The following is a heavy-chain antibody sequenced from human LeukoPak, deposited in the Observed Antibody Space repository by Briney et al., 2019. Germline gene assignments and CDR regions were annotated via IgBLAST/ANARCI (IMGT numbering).Heavy chain of an antibody. D-gene: IGHD2-15*01. CDR2: ILSSGSDT. Sequence: GGPLRLSCVASGFTFSSYEMNWVRQAPGKGLEWVSYILSSGSDTYYADSVKGRFTISRDNAKNSLYLRMNSLRGEDTAVYYCARGGHCGGGLCYSLNAFDIWGQGTVVTVSS. CDR1: GFTFSSYE. CDR3: ARGGHCGGGLCYSLNAFDI. V-gene: IGHV3-48*03. J-gene: IGHJ3*02.